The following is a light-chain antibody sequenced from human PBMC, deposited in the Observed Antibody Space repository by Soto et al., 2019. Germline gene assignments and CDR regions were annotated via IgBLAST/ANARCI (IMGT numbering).Light chain of an antibody. Sequence: EIVLTQSPGTLSLSPGERATLSCRASQSVSSGYLAWYQQKPGQAPRLLICAASSRATGIPDRFSGSGSGTDFTLTISRLEPEDFAVYYCQQYGSSPPYTFGQGTKLEIK. CDR3: QQYGSSPPYT. J-gene: IGKJ2*01. CDR1: QSVSSGY. CDR2: AAS. V-gene: IGKV3-20*01.